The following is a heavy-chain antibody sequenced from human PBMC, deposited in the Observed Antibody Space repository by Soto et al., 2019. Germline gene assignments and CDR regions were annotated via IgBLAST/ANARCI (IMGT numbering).Heavy chain of an antibody. CDR1: GFTVNSNY. J-gene: IGHJ4*02. CDR2: IYSGGST. Sequence: GSMRLASAASGFTVNSNYMSGVRQAPGKGLEWVSVIYSGGSTYYADSVKGRFTISRDNSKNTLYLQMNSLRAEDTAVYYCARAVLDRSPFGYWGQGTLVTVSS. D-gene: IGHD1-1*01. CDR3: ARAVLDRSPFGY. V-gene: IGHV3-53*01.